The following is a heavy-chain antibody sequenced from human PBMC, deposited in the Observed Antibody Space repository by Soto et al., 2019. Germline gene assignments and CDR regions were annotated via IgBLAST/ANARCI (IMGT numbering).Heavy chain of an antibody. D-gene: IGHD5-18*01. V-gene: IGHV3-21*01. CDR2: ISSSSSYI. CDR1: GFTFSSYS. Sequence: EVQLVESGGGLVKPGGSLRLSCAASGFTFSSYSRNWVRQAPGKGLEWVSSISSSSSYIYYADSVKGRFTISRDNAKNSLYLQMNSLRAEDTAVYYCARDRGAMAGGWGQGTLVTVSS. CDR3: ARDRGAMAGG. J-gene: IGHJ4*02.